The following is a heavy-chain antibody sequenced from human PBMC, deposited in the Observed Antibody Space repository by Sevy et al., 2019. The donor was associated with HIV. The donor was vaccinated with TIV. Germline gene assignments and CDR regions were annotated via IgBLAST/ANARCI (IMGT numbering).Heavy chain of an antibody. V-gene: IGHV4-34*01. CDR1: GGSFSGYY. D-gene: IGHD3-22*01. CDR3: ARGQGVYYDSSPPPGTDV. J-gene: IGHJ6*02. CDR2: INHSGST. Sequence: SETLSLTCAVYGGSFSGYYWSWIRQPPGKGLEWIGEINHSGSTNYNPSLKSRVTISVDTSKNQFSLKLSSVTAADTAVYSCARGQGVYYDSSPPPGTDVWGQGTTVTVSS.